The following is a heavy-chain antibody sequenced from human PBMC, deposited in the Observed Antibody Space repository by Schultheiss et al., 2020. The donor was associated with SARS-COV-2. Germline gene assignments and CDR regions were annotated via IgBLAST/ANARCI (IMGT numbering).Heavy chain of an antibody. CDR1: GGSISSYY. Sequence: SETLSLTCTVSGGSISSYYWSWIRQPPGKGLEWIGYIYYSGSTYYNPSLKSRVTISVDTSKNQFSLKLSSVTAADTAVYYCASSRIAAAGALVTYFDYWGQGTLVTVSS. CDR3: ASSRIAAAGALVTYFDY. D-gene: IGHD6-13*01. CDR2: IYYSGST. V-gene: IGHV4-59*04. J-gene: IGHJ4*02.